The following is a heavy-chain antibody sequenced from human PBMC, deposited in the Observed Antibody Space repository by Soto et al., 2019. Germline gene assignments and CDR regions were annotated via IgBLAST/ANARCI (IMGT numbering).Heavy chain of an antibody. CDR1: GYSFTSYW. D-gene: IGHD3-22*01. V-gene: IGHV5-51*01. J-gene: IGHJ4*02. CDR3: ARLADSSGYYYWRYYFDY. Sequence: PGESLKISCKGSGYSFTSYWIGWVRQMPGKGLEWMGIIYPGDSDTRYSPSFQGQVTISADKSISTAYLQWSSLKASDTAMYYCARLADSSGYYYWRYYFDYWGQGTLVTVSS. CDR2: IYPGDSDT.